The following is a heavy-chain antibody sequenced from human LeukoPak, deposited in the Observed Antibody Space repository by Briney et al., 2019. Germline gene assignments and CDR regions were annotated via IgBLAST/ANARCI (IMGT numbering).Heavy chain of an antibody. V-gene: IGHV1-69*13. D-gene: IGHD5-12*01. CDR2: IIPIFGTA. CDR3: ARAYSGYDFFDY. Sequence: SVKVSCKASGGTFSRYAISWVRQAPRQGLEWMGGIIPIFGTANYAQKFQGRVTITADESTSTAYMEVSSLRSEDTAVYYCARAYSGYDFFDYWGQGILVTVSS. CDR1: GGTFSRYA. J-gene: IGHJ4*02.